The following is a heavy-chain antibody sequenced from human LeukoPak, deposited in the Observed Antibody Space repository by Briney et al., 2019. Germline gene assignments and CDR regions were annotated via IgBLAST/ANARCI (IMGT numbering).Heavy chain of an antibody. V-gene: IGHV4-39*02. Sequence: SETLSLTCTVSGGSISSSNYYWDWIRQPPGKRLEWIGSIYYSGSTYYNPSLKSRVTISVDTSKNHFSLKLSSVTAADTAVYYCASLNYYDTSGNEYFHHWGQGTLVTVSS. J-gene: IGHJ1*01. CDR2: IYYSGST. CDR1: GGSISSSNYY. D-gene: IGHD3-22*01. CDR3: ASLNYYDTSGNEYFHH.